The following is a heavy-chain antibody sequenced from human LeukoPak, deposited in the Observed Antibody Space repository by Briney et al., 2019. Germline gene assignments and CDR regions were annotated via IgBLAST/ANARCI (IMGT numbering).Heavy chain of an antibody. CDR1: GFTFRRYS. Sequence: GGSLRLSCAASGFTFRRYSMNWIRQAPGKGLEWISYINEGSNNIFYADSVKGRFTISRDNAKNSLHLQMNSLRVDDTAVYYCARDDLTNGYNGNFWGQGTLVTVSS. J-gene: IGHJ4*02. D-gene: IGHD5-24*01. CDR3: ARDDLTNGYNGNF. CDR2: INEGSNNI. V-gene: IGHV3-48*01.